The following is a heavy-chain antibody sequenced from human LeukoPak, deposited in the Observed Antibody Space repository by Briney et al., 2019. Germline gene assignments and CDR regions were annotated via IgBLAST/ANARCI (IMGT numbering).Heavy chain of an antibody. J-gene: IGHJ6*03. CDR3: AKGGHFYDSSGYHNYMDV. Sequence: PGGSLRLSCAASGFTFDDYAMHWVRQAPGKGLDWVSSISWNSNSIDYADSVKGRFTISRDNAKNSLYLQMNSLRTEDTALYYCAKGGHFYDSSGYHNYMDVWGKGTTVTVSS. D-gene: IGHD3-22*01. V-gene: IGHV3-9*01. CDR2: ISWNSNSI. CDR1: GFTFDDYA.